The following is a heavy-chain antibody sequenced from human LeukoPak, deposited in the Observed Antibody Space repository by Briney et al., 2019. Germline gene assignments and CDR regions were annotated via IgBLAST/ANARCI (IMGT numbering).Heavy chain of an antibody. D-gene: IGHD3-3*01. CDR1: GFTFSSNA. CDR3: ATGGKFDFWSGYHIDN. J-gene: IGHJ4*02. V-gene: IGHV3-30*04. Sequence: GRSLRLSCEASGFTFSSNAMHWVRQAPGKGLEWVAVISYDGSNKDFADSVKGRFTVSRDNSKHTLYLHMNSLRSDDTAMYYCATGGKFDFWSGYHIDNWGQGTLVTVSS. CDR2: ISYDGSNK.